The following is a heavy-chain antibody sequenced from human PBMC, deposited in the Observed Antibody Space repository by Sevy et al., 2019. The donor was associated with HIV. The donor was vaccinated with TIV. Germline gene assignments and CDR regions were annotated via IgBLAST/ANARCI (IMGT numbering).Heavy chain of an antibody. J-gene: IGHJ4*02. D-gene: IGHD6-19*01. V-gene: IGHV5-51*01. CDR2: INTTDSDA. CDR1: GYSFTSSW. Sequence: GESLKISCKASGYSFTSSWIGWVRQMPGKGLEWMGIINTTDSDASYSPSFEGQVTISVDKSISTAYLQWSSLKASDTAMYYCARRGASGGWYHFDYWGQGTLVTVSS. CDR3: ARRGASGGWYHFDY.